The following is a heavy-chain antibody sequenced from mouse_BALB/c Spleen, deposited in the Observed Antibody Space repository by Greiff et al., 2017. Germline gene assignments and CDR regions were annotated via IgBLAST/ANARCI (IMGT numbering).Heavy chain of an antibody. CDR1: GYTFTDYW. CDR3: ERGGGYDGAAWFAY. CDR2: IDTSDSYT. Sequence: QVQLQQSGAELVMPGASVKMSCKASGYTFTDYWMHWVKQRPGQGLEWIGAIDTSDSYTSYNQKFKGKATLTVDESSSTAYMQLSSLTSEDSAVYYGERGGGYDGAAWFAYWGQGTLVTVSA. D-gene: IGHD2-2*01. V-gene: IGHV1-69*01. J-gene: IGHJ3*01.